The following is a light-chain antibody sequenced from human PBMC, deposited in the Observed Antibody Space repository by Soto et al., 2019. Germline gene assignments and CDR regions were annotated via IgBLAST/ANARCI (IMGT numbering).Light chain of an antibody. J-gene: IGLJ2*01. V-gene: IGLV2-8*01. CDR1: SSDVGGYNF. CDR3: SAYAGTTNVA. CDR2: EAT. Sequence: QSALTQPPSASGSPGQSVTISCTGTSSDVGGYNFVSWYQQHPGKAPKLIIYEATKRPSWVPDRFSGSKSGNTASLTVSGLQAEDEADYYCSAYAGTTNVAFGGGTKLTVL.